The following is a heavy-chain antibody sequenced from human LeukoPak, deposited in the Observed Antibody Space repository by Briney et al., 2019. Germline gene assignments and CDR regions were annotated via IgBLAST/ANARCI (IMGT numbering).Heavy chain of an antibody. CDR3: ARLWRAAIDY. CDR2: IYTSGST. Sequence: SETLSLTCTVSGGSISSGSYYWSWIRQPAGKGLEWIGRIYTSGSTNYNPSLKSRVTISVDTSKNQFSLKLSSVTAADTAVYYCARLWRAAIDYGGQGTLVTVSS. V-gene: IGHV4-61*02. CDR1: GGSISSGSYY. J-gene: IGHJ4*02. D-gene: IGHD1-1*01.